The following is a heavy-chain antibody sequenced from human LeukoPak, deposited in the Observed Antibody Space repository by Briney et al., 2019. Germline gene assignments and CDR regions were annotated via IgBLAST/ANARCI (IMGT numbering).Heavy chain of an antibody. CDR1: GFTFSSYA. D-gene: IGHD6-19*01. CDR2: ISYDGSNK. V-gene: IGHV3-30-3*01. J-gene: IGHJ4*02. CDR3: ARVDSSGHESFDY. Sequence: GRSLRLSCAASGFTFSSYAMHWVRQAPGKGLEWVAVISYDGSNKYYADSVKGRFTISRDNSKNTLYLQMNSLRAEDTAVYYCARVDSSGHESFDYWGQGTLVTVSS.